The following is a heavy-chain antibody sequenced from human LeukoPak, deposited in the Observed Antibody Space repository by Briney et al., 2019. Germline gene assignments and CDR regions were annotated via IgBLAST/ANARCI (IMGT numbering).Heavy chain of an antibody. J-gene: IGHJ4*02. CDR3: ARIVAGYDILTGYYPYYFDY. CDR1: GGSISSGGYY. V-gene: IGHV4-31*03. D-gene: IGHD3-9*01. CDR2: IYYSGST. Sequence: SETLSLTCTVSGGSISSGGYYWSWIRQHPGKGLEWIGYIYYSGSTYYNPPLKSRVTISVDTSKNQFSLKLSSVTAADTAVYYCARIVAGYDILTGYYPYYFDYWGQGTLVTVSS.